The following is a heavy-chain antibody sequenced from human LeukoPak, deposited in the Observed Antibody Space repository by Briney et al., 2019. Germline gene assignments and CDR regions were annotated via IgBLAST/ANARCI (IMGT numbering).Heavy chain of an antibody. Sequence: GESLKISCKGSGYSFSTYWIAWARHLPEKGLEWMGFIYPGDSDIRYSPSFQGQVTISADKSINTPYLQWSILKASDTAMYYCARNMDKNKGYCSGSTCYDAFDIWGQGTTVTVSS. V-gene: IGHV5-51*01. J-gene: IGHJ3*02. CDR3: ARNMDKNKGYCSGSTCYDAFDI. D-gene: IGHD2-2*01. CDR1: GYSFSTYW. CDR2: IYPGDSDI.